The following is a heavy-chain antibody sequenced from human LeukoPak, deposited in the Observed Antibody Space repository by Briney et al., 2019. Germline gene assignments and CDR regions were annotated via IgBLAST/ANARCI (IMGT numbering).Heavy chain of an antibody. D-gene: IGHD5-18*01. CDR1: GGSINSGSYY. V-gene: IGHV4-61*10. CDR3: ARENGYRYDY. Sequence: SETLSLTCTVSGGSINSGSYYWSWIRRPAGKGLEWIGYIYYSGSTNYNPSLKSRVTISVDTSKNQFSLKLSSVTAADTALYYCARENGYRYDYWGQGTLVTVSS. J-gene: IGHJ4*02. CDR2: IYYSGST.